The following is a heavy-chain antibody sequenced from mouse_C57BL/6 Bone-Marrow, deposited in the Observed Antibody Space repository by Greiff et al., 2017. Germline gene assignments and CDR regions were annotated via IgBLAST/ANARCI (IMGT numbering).Heavy chain of an antibody. CDR1: GFNIKNTY. CDR3: ASYYGCSYYYAMDY. J-gene: IGHJ4*01. CDR2: IDPANGNT. D-gene: IGHD1-1*01. V-gene: IGHV14-3*01. Sequence: EVQLQQSVAELVRPGASVKLSCTASGFNIKNTYMHWVKQRPEQGLEWIGRIDPANGNTKYAPKFQGKATITADTSSNTAYLQLSSLTSEDAAIYYWASYYGCSYYYAMDYWGQGTSVTVSS.